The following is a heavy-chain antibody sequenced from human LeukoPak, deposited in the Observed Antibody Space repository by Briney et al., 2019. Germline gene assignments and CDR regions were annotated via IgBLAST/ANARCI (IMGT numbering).Heavy chain of an antibody. CDR1: GFTFSTYA. Sequence: GGSLRLSCAASGFTFSTYAMNWVRQAPGKGLEWVSYISSSGSTIYYADSVKGRFTISRDNAKNSLYLQMNSLRAEDTAVYYCAKGRDSSGYYYDFDYWGQGTLVTVSS. CDR2: ISSSGSTI. V-gene: IGHV3-48*04. J-gene: IGHJ4*02. D-gene: IGHD3-22*01. CDR3: AKGRDSSGYYYDFDY.